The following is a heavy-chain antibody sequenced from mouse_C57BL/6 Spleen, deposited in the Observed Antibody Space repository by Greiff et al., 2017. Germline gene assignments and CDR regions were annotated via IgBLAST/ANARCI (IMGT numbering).Heavy chain of an antibody. CDR2: INPNNGGT. D-gene: IGHD2-4*01. J-gene: IGHJ3*01. Sequence: VHVKQSGPELVKPGASVKMSCKASGYTFTDYNMHWVKQSHGKSLEWIGYINPNNGGTSYNQKFKGKATLTVNKSSSTAYMELRSLTSEDSAVYYCARGYDYDSWFAYWGQGTLVTVSA. V-gene: IGHV1-22*01. CDR1: GYTFTDYN. CDR3: ARGYDYDSWFAY.